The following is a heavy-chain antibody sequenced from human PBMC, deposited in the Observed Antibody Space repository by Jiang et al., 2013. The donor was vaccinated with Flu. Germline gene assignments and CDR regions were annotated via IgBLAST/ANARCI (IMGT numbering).Heavy chain of an antibody. V-gene: IGHV4-59*08. CDR1: AGSINNFY. Sequence: SGSGLVKPSETLSLTCSVSAGSINNFYWSWIRQPPGKGLEWIGYIYSGGNTRYSPSLKSRLTISVDTSKNEFSLRLSSVTAADTAVYYCARQGYYDRSGYSLDYWGQGNPGHRLL. D-gene: IGHD3-22*01. CDR3: ARQGYYDRSGYSLDY. J-gene: IGHJ4*02. CDR2: IYSGGNT.